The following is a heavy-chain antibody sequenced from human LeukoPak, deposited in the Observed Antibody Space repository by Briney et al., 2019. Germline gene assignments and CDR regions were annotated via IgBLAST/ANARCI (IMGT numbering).Heavy chain of an antibody. J-gene: IGHJ4*02. CDR1: GFTFSSYA. V-gene: IGHV3-30*02. Sequence: GGSLRLSCAASGFTFSSYAMHWVRQAPGKGLEWVAFIRYDGSNKYYADSVKGRFTISRDNSKNTLYLQMNTLRSEDTAVYYCAKAPKRGSWYFDYWGQGTLVTVSS. CDR2: IRYDGSNK. CDR3: AKAPKRGSWYFDY. D-gene: IGHD6-13*01.